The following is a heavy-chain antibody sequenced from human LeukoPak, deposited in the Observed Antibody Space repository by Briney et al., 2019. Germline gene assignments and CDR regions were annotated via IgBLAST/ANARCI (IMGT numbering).Heavy chain of an antibody. CDR2: IYSGGST. CDR3: ARDQVTMWEPIDYYGMDV. V-gene: IGHV3-66*01. J-gene: IGHJ6*02. D-gene: IGHD3-10*02. Sequence: PGGSLRLSCAASGFTVRSNYMSWVRQAPGKGLEWVSVIYSGGSTYYADSVKGRFTISRDNSKNTLYLQMNSLRAEDTAVYYCARDQVTMWEPIDYYGMDVWGQGTTVTVSS. CDR1: GFTVRSNY.